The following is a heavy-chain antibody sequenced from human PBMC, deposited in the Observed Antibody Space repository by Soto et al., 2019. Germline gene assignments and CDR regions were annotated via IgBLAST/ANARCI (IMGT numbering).Heavy chain of an antibody. J-gene: IGHJ4*02. V-gene: IGHV4-31*03. CDR3: ARADCSGGSCYNFDY. D-gene: IGHD2-15*01. Sequence: QVQLQESGPGLVKPSQTLSLTCTVSGGSISSGGYYWSWIRQHPGKGLEWIGYIYYSRSTYYNPSLKSRVTISVDTSKNQFSLKLSSVTAADTAVYYCARADCSGGSCYNFDYWGQGTLVTVSS. CDR1: GGSISSGGYY. CDR2: IYYSRST.